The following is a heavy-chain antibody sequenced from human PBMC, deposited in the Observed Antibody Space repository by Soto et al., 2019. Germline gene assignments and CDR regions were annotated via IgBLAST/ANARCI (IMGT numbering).Heavy chain of an antibody. V-gene: IGHV3-9*01. J-gene: IGHJ1*01. CDR2: INWNSGSI. CDR3: VKDESINWYSGHFRH. CDR1: GFTFDDYA. Sequence: LRLSCAASGFTFDDYAMHWVRQVPGKGLEWVSGINWNSGSIGYGDSVKGRFAISRDNAKNSLHLQMNSLSAEDTAFYYCVKDESINWYSGHFRHWGQGTLVTVSS. D-gene: IGHD6-13*01.